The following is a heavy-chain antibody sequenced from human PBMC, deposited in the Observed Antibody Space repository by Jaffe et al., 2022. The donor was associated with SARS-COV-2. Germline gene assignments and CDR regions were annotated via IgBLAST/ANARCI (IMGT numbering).Heavy chain of an antibody. CDR3: ARDVGPGGYSGYDQRYYYMGV. Sequence: QVQLQESGPGLVKPSETLSLTCTVSGGSVSSGSYYWSWIRQPPGKGLEWIAYIYSSGSTNYNPSLKSRVTISLDTSKNQFSLKLSSVTAADTAVYYCARDVGPGGYSGYDQRYYYMGVWGKGTTVTVSS. CDR1: GGSVSSGSYY. V-gene: IGHV4-61*01. CDR2: IYSSGST. D-gene: IGHD5-12*01. J-gene: IGHJ6*03.